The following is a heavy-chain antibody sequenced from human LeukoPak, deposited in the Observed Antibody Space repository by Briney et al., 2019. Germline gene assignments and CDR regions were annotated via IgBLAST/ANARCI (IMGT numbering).Heavy chain of an antibody. CDR1: GFTFSNAW. V-gene: IGHV3-15*07. J-gene: IGHJ4*02. CDR2: IKSKTDCGTT. CDR3: TTALY. Sequence: GGSLRLSCAASGFTFSNAWMNWVRQAPGKGLEWVGRIKSKTDCGTTDYAAPVKGRFTISRDDSKNTLYLQMNSLKTEDTAVYYCTTALYWGQGTLVTVSS.